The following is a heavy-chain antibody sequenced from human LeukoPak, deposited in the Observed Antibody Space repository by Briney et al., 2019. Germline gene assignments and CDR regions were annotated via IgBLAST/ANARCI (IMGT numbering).Heavy chain of an antibody. Sequence: SVKVSCKASGGIFSSYTISWVRQAPGQGLEWMGRIIPLLGIANYAQKFQGRVTITRNTSISTAYMELSSLRSEDTAVYYCARGVAGYSSSWPSYYYYYMDVWGKGTTVTVSS. CDR1: GGIFSSYT. V-gene: IGHV1-69*02. CDR3: ARGVAGYSSSWPSYYYYYMDV. D-gene: IGHD6-13*01. J-gene: IGHJ6*03. CDR2: IIPLLGIA.